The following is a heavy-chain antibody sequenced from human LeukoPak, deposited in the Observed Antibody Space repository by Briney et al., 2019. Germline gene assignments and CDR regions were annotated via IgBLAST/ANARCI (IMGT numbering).Heavy chain of an antibody. CDR1: GGTFSSYA. CDR2: IIPIFGTA. Sequence: SVKVSCKASGGTFSSYAISWVRQAPGQGLEWMGGIIPIFGTANYAQKFQGRVTITADESTSTAYMELSSLRSEDTAVYYCARSKALRLDDIYYWGQGTLVTVSS. CDR3: ARSKALRLDDIYY. V-gene: IGHV1-69*13. J-gene: IGHJ4*02. D-gene: IGHD3-9*01.